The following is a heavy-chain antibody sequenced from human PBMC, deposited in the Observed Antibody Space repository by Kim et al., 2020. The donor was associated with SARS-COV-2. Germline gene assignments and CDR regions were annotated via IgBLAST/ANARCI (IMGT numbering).Heavy chain of an antibody. J-gene: IGHJ4*02. CDR1: GYTLTELS. CDR2: FDPEDGET. V-gene: IGHV1-24*01. Sequence: ASVKVSCKVSGYTLTELSMHWVRQAPGKGLEWMGGFDPEDGETIYAQKFQGRVTMTEDTSTDTAYMELSSLRSEDTAVYYCATVLPGVSSSLTYYFDYWGQGTLVTVSS. D-gene: IGHD6-13*01. CDR3: ATVLPGVSSSLTYYFDY.